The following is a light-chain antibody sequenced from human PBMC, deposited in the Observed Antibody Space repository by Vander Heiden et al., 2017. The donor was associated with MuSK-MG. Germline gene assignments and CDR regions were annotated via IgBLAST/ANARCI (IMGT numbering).Light chain of an antibody. Sequence: DMQLTQSPSSLSASLGDEVTITCRASQTISNSLSWYQQKPGKAPKLLIYGASTLQSGVPSRFSGTGFGTDFTLTISSLQPEDFATYYCQQSFVPNTFGQGTKLEI. CDR2: GAS. CDR3: QQSFVPNT. V-gene: IGKV1-39*01. J-gene: IGKJ2*01. CDR1: QTISNS.